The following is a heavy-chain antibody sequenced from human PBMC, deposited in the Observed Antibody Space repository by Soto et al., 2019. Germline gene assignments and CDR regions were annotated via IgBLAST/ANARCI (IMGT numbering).Heavy chain of an antibody. V-gene: IGHV3-30*02. CDR3: AKSLVFVDHAYMDV. CDR1: GIIFSGYG. CDR2: IRYDGSNI. Sequence: PGGSLGLSCAASGIIFSGYGMHWVRQAPGKGLEWVAIIRYDGSNIYYADSVKGRFTISRDNSKNTLYLQMNSLRAEDTAVYYCAKSLVFVDHAYMDVWGKGTTVTVSS. D-gene: IGHD2-21*01. J-gene: IGHJ6*03.